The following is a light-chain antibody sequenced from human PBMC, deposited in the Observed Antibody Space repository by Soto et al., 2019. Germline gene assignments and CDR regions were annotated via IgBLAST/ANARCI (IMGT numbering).Light chain of an antibody. J-gene: IGKJ5*01. CDR2: NAS. V-gene: IGKV3-11*01. CDR1: QSVSTF. Sequence: EIVLTQSASTLSLSAGERAILSWRASQSVSTFLAWFQQKPGQPPRLLIYNASNRTTGIPARFSGSGSGTDFTPTISSLEPEDFAVYYCQQRGDWPPITFGQGTRLEI. CDR3: QQRGDWPPIT.